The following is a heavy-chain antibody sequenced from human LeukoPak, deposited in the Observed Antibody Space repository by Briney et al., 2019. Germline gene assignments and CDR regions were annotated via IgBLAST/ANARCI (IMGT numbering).Heavy chain of an antibody. Sequence: GASVKVSCKTSGYSFVGYGVSWVRQAPGQGLEWMGWISPYNGDIKYAQKFQGRVTLTTDTSTSTGYMEVRSLRSDDTAVYYCARDEQTRYCAGGNCFSSPNAFDVWGQGTMVTVSS. CDR1: GYSFVGYG. CDR3: ARDEQTRYCAGGNCFSSPNAFDV. J-gene: IGHJ3*01. V-gene: IGHV1-18*01. D-gene: IGHD2-15*01. CDR2: ISPYNGDI.